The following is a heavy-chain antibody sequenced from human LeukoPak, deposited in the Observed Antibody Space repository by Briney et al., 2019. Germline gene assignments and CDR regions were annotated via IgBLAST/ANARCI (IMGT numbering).Heavy chain of an antibody. D-gene: IGHD1-7*01. CDR2: ISPYNDNT. CDR1: GYTFTNYG. V-gene: IGHV1-18*01. J-gene: IGHJ4*02. Sequence: PVASVKVSCKTSGYTFTNYGINWVRQAPGQGLQWMGWISPYNDNTKYPQNFQGRVTMTTDTSTSTAYMELRSLRSDDTAVYHCARDDSWNYILGFSFFDYWGQGTLVTVSS. CDR3: ARDDSWNYILGFSFFDY.